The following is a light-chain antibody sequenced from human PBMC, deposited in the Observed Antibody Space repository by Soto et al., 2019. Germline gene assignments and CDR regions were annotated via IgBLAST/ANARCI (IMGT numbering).Light chain of an antibody. J-gene: IGLJ1*01. CDR2: DVS. CDR1: SSDVGGYNY. Sequence: QSVLTQPRSASGSPGQSITISCTGTSSDVGGYNYVSWYQQHPAKAPKLIIFDVSKRPSGVPNRFSGSKSGNTASLTISGRRAEDEADYYCCSYVGRNTYVFGTGTKVTVL. CDR3: CSYVGRNTYV. V-gene: IGLV2-11*01.